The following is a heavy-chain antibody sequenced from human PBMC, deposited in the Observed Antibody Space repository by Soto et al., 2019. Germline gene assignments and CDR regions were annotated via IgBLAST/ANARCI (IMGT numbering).Heavy chain of an antibody. CDR2: IYYSGST. CDR3: ARVVSSWYYGMDV. J-gene: IGHJ6*02. V-gene: IGHV4-61*01. CDR1: GGSVSSGSYY. Sequence: SYTLSLTYTVSGGSVSSGSYYWSWIRQPPGKGLEWIGYIYYSGSTNYNPSLKSRVTISVETSKNQFSLKLSSVTAADTAVYYCARVVSSWYYGMDVWGQGTTVTGSS. D-gene: IGHD2-2*01.